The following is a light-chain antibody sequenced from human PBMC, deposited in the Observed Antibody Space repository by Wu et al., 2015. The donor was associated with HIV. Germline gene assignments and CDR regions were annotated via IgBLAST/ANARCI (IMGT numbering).Light chain of an antibody. Sequence: EIVLTQSPGSLSLSPGESATLSCRTSEFISSSMLAWYQQKPGQAPRLLIYRVSSRATGIPDRFSGSGSGTDFTLTISSLAPEDFGVYYCQQRDNWPLTFGAGTKVEI. V-gene: IGKV3D-20*02. CDR3: QQRDNWPLT. CDR1: EFISSSM. CDR2: RVS. J-gene: IGKJ4*01.